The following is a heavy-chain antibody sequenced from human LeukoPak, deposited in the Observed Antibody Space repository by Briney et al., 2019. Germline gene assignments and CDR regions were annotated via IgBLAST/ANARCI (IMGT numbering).Heavy chain of an antibody. CDR3: TTEYDFWSGYLARGYYGMDV. D-gene: IGHD3-3*01. Sequence: PGGSLRLSCAASGFTFSNAWMNWVRQAPGKGLEWVGRIKSKTDGGTTDYAAPVKGRFTISRDDSKNTLYLQMNSLKTEDTAVYYCTTEYDFWSGYLARGYYGMDVWGQGTTVTVSS. J-gene: IGHJ6*02. CDR1: GFTFSNAW. CDR2: IKSKTDGGTT. V-gene: IGHV3-15*07.